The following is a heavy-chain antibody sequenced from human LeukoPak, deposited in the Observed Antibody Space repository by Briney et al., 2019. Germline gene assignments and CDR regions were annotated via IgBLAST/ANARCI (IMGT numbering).Heavy chain of an antibody. D-gene: IGHD1-26*01. CDR1: GYTFTSYG. V-gene: IGHV1-18*01. Sequence: ASVKVSCKASGYTFTSYGISWVRQAPGQGLEWMGWISAYNGNTDYAQKLQGRVTMTTDTSTSTAYMELRSLGSDDTAVYYCARVLEGATAVSDWGQGTLVTVSS. CDR2: ISAYNGNT. J-gene: IGHJ4*02. CDR3: ARVLEGATAVSD.